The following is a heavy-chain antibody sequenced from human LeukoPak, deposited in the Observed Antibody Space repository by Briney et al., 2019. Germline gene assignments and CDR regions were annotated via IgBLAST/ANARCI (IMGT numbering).Heavy chain of an antibody. CDR2: INPNSGGT. CDR1: GYTFTGYY. Sequence: ASVKVSCKASGYTFTGYYMHWVRQAPGQELEWMGWINPNSGGTNYAQKFQGRVTMTRDTSISTAYMELSRLRSDDTAVYYCARSRTGSGFLFDYWGQGTLVTVSS. CDR3: ARSRTGSGFLFDY. J-gene: IGHJ4*02. V-gene: IGHV1-2*02. D-gene: IGHD3-10*01.